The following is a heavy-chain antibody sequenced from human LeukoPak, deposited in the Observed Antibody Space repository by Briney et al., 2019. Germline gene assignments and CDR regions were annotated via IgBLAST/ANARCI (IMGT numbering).Heavy chain of an antibody. CDR2: IIPIFGTA. V-gene: IGHV1-69*13. J-gene: IGHJ4*02. D-gene: IGHD2-15*01. Sequence: SVKVSCKASGGTFSSYAISWVRQAPGQGLEWMGGIIPIFGTANYAQKFQGRVTITADESTSTAYMELSSLRSEDTAVYYCARGRDCSGGSCFPFDYWGQGTLVTVSS. CDR3: ARGRDCSGGSCFPFDY. CDR1: GGTFSSYA.